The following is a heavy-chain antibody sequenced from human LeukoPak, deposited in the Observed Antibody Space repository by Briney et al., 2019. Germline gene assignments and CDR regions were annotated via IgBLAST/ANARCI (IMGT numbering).Heavy chain of an antibody. J-gene: IGHJ6*03. CDR2: IYYSGST. D-gene: IGHD6-13*01. CDR1: GGSISSSSYY. Sequence: SETLSLTCTVSGGSISSSSYYWGWIRQPPGKGLEWIGSIYYSGSTYYNPSLKSRVTISVDTSKNQFSLKLSSVTAADTAVYYCARTPRPLAAAPNYYYYYMDVWGKGTTVTVSS. CDR3: ARTPRPLAAAPNYYYYYMDV. V-gene: IGHV4-39*07.